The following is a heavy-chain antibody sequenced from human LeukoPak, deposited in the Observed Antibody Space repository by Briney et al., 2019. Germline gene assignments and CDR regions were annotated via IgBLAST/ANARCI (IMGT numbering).Heavy chain of an antibody. D-gene: IGHD3-9*01. V-gene: IGHV4-34*01. CDR1: GGSFSGYY. CDR2: INHSGST. Sequence: PSETLSLTCAVYGGSFSGYYWSWIRQPPGKGLEWIGEINHSGSTNYNPSLKSRVTISVDTSKNQFSLKLSSVTAADTAAYYCARGGYDILTGYYLSNYHFDYWGQGTLVTVSS. CDR3: ARGGYDILTGYYLSNYHFDY. J-gene: IGHJ4*02.